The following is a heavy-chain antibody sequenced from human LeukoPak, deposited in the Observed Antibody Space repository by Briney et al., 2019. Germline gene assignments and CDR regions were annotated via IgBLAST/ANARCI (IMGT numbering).Heavy chain of an antibody. CDR2: IYYSGST. CDR3: ARDNYYDSMPWGFDI. V-gene: IGHV4-39*02. CDR1: GGSISSSSFS. Sequence: SETLSLTCTVSGGSISSSSFSWGWIRQPPGKGLEWIGSIYYSGSTYYNPSLKSRVTISVDTSRNHFSLKLSSVTAADTAVYYCARDNYYDSMPWGFDIWGQGTMVTVSS. J-gene: IGHJ3*02. D-gene: IGHD3-22*01.